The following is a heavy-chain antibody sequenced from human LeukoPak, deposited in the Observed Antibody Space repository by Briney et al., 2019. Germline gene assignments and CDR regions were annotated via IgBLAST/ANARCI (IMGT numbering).Heavy chain of an antibody. J-gene: IGHJ3*02. V-gene: IGHV3-48*03. CDR1: GFTFSSYE. CDR2: ISSSGSTI. Sequence: PGGSLRLSCAASGFTFSSYEMNWVRQAPGKGLEWVSYISSSGSTIYYADSVKGRFTISRDNSKNTLSLQMNNLGAEDTAVYYCAKRYCSGGTCYNAFDIWGQGTMVTVSS. D-gene: IGHD2-15*01. CDR3: AKRYCSGGTCYNAFDI.